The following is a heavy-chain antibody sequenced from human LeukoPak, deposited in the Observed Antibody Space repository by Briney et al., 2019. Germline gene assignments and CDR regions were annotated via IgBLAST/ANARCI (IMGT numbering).Heavy chain of an antibody. D-gene: IGHD3-22*01. CDR2: IYYSGST. J-gene: IGHJ4*02. CDR1: GGSIRDSSYY. CDR3: ARRDDSSGYHKIFDY. V-gene: IGHV4-39*01. Sequence: SETLSLTCSVSGGSIRDSSYYWALIRQPPGKGLEWIGSIYYSGSTYYNPSLQSRVTISIDTSKNQFYLKLSSLTAADTAVYYCARRDDSSGYHKIFDYWGPGTLVTVSS.